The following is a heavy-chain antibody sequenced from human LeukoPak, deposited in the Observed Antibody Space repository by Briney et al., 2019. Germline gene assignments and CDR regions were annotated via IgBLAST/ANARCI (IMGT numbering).Heavy chain of an antibody. J-gene: IGHJ3*02. V-gene: IGHV4-59*01. CDR2: IYYSGST. CDR3: ARDPVQGSSIWGAFDI. D-gene: IGHD6-13*01. Sequence: SETLSLTCAVSGGSISSYYWSWIRQPPGKGLEWIGYIYYSGSTNYNPSLKSRVTISVDTSKNQFSLKLSSVTAADTAVYYCARDPVQGSSIWGAFDIWGQGTMVTVSS. CDR1: GGSISSYY.